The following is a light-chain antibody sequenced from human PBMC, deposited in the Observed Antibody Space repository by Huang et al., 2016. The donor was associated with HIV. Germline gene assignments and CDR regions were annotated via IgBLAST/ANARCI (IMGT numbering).Light chain of an antibody. CDR3: QHRSNWWT. CDR2: DGS. J-gene: IGKJ1*01. Sequence: DIVLTQSPATLSLSPGERATLSCRASQSVSSYLAWYQQKPGQAPRLLIYDGSYRATGIPDRFSGSGSGTDFTLTISSLEPEDFAVYYCQHRSNWWTFGQGTKVEIK. CDR1: QSVSSY. V-gene: IGKV3-11*01.